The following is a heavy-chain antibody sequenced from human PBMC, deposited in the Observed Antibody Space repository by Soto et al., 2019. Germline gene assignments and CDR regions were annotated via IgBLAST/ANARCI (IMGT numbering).Heavy chain of an antibody. CDR2: IYYSGST. V-gene: IGHV4-30-4*01. CDR3: ASSLFNYQLLWRN. J-gene: IGHJ4*02. D-gene: IGHD2-2*01. CDR1: GGSISSGDCY. Sequence: PSETLSLTCTVSGGSISSGDCYWSWIRQPPGRGLEWIGYIYYSGSTYYNPSLKSRVTISVDTSKNQFSLKLSSVTAADTAVYYCASSLFNYQLLWRNWGQGTLVTVSS.